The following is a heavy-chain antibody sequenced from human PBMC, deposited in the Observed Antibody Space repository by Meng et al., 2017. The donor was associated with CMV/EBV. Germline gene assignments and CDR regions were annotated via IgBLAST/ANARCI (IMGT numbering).Heavy chain of an antibody. J-gene: IGHJ4*02. D-gene: IGHD3-16*01. Sequence: GPGLVNPSAHLSLPCIGSGPSIKNYHWNWVRQPAGQGLEWIGLIQVIGHTVYNPSLKSRVTVSLDASKSQFSLTLNSVTAADTATYYCAGSRPGGGACDYWGQGILVTVSS. CDR1: GPSIKNYH. CDR2: IQVIGHT. V-gene: IGHV4-4*07. CDR3: AGSRPGGGACDY.